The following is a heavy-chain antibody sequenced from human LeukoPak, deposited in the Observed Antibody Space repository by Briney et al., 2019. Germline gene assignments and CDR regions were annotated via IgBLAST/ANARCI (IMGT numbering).Heavy chain of an antibody. J-gene: IGHJ4*02. CDR3: AKDDGGSVTTTDFEY. CDR2: ITGSGGST. V-gene: IGHV3-23*01. D-gene: IGHD4-17*01. Sequence: GGSLRLFCAASGFTFSNYALSWVRQVPGKGLEWVPGITGSGGSTYYADSVKGRFTISRDNSKNTLYLQMNSLRAEDTAVYFCAKDDGGSVTTTDFEYWGQGTLVTVSS. CDR1: GFTFSNYA.